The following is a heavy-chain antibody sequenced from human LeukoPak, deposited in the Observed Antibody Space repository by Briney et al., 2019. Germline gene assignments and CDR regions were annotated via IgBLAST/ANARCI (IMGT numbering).Heavy chain of an antibody. CDR3: AKSFWWFGEFSPFDY. V-gene: IGHV3-7*01. CDR2: IKKDGSEK. D-gene: IGHD3-10*01. J-gene: IGHJ4*02. CDR1: GFTFSSYW. Sequence: GGSLRLSCAASGFTFSSYWMSWVRQAPGKGLEWVANIKKDGSEKYYVDSVKGRFTISRDNAKNSLYLQMNSLRAEDTAVYYCAKSFWWFGEFSPFDYWGQGTLLTVSS.